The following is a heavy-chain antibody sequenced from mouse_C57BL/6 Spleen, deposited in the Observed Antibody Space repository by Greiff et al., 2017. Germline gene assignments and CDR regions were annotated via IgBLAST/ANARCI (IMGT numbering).Heavy chain of an antibody. V-gene: IGHV5-6*02. CDR1: GFTFSSYG. J-gene: IGHJ1*03. CDR2: ISSGGSYT. D-gene: IGHD1-1*01. CDR3: ARHRDYYGSSDWYFDV. Sequence: EVMLVESGGDLVKPGGSLKLSCAASGFTFSSYGLSWVRQTPDKRLEWVATISSGGSYTSYPDSVQGRFTISRDNDKNTLYLQMSSLKSEDTAMYYCARHRDYYGSSDWYFDVWGTGTTVTVSS.